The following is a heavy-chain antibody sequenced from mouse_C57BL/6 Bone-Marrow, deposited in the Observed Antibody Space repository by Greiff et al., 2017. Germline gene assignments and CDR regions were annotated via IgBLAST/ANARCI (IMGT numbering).Heavy chain of an antibody. CDR1: GFTFTDYY. Sequence: EVQLVESGGGLVQPGGSLSLSCAASGFTFTDYYMSWVRQPPGKALEWLGFIRNKANGYTTEYSASVKGRFTISRDNSQSILYLQRNALRAEDSATYYCARSVANWPYFDYWGQGTTLTGSS. CDR2: IRNKANGYTT. D-gene: IGHD1-1*02. J-gene: IGHJ2*01. V-gene: IGHV7-3*01. CDR3: ARSVANWPYFDY.